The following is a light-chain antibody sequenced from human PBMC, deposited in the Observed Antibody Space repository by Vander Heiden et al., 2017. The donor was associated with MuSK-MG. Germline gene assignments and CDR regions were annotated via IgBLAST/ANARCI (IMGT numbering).Light chain of an antibody. J-gene: IGKJ5*01. V-gene: IGKV3-11*01. CDR3: QQGTIWPLT. CDR1: QRVSSY. CDR2: DAS. Sequence: IVPTHSPATLSLSPGERATLSCRASQRVSSYLTWYRRKPGKAPRLLIYDASNRTTGIPARLSGSGSGKDFTLTISGLKPEDFAVYYCQQGTIWPLTFGQGTRLEIK.